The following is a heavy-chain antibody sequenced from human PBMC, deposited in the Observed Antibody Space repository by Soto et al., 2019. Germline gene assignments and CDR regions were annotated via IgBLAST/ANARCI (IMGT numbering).Heavy chain of an antibody. CDR1: GFTFSDYY. CDR3: ARDLRLRYLYYFDY. J-gene: IGHJ4*02. Sequence: GGSLRLSCAASGFTFSDYYMSWIRQAPGKGLEWVSYISSSSSYTNYADSVKGRFTISRDNAKNSLYLQMNSLRAEDTAVYYCARDLRLRYLYYFDYWGQGTLVTVSS. V-gene: IGHV3-11*06. CDR2: ISSSSSYT. D-gene: IGHD4-17*01.